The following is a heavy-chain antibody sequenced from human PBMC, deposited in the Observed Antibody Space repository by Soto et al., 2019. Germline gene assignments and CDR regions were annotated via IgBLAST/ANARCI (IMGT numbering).Heavy chain of an antibody. Sequence: EVQLLESGGGLVQPGGSLRLSCAASGFSYAMSWVRQAPGKGLEWVSTISGSGGSGGSTYYADSVKGRFTISRDDSKNTRYLRMNSVRDENTAVYYSVKDWGAAFNWSHEVGVYFDSCGDGALVTVSS. V-gene: IGHV3-23*01. D-gene: IGHD1-20*01. CDR2: ISGSGGSGGST. CDR3: VKDWGAAFNWSHEVGVYFDS. J-gene: IGHJ4*01. CDR1: GFSYA.